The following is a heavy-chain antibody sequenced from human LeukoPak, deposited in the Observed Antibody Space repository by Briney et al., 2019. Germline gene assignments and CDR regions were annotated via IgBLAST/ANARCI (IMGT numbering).Heavy chain of an antibody. V-gene: IGHV4-61*02. CDR1: GGSISSGSYY. CDR2: IYTSGST. J-gene: IGHJ6*03. Sequence: SQTLSLTCTVSGGSISSGSYYWSWIRQPAGKGLEWIGRIYTSGSTNYNPSLKSRVTISVDTSKNQFSLKLSSVTAADTAVYYCARDRGYYYYYMDVWGKGTTVTISS. CDR3: ARDRGYYYYYMDV. D-gene: IGHD3-10*01.